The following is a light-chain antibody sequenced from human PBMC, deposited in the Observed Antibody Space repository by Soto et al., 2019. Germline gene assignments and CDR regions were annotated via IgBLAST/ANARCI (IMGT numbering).Light chain of an antibody. CDR2: DTS. J-gene: IGKJ4*01. V-gene: IGKV3-11*01. CDR3: QQRSSWPLT. Sequence: EIVLTQSPATLSLSPGEIATLSCRASESVRNYLIWYQQKPGLPPRLLIYDTSTRATGIPARFSGSGSGADYTLTISSLEPEDFAIYYCQQRSSWPLTFGGGTKIEIK. CDR1: ESVRNY.